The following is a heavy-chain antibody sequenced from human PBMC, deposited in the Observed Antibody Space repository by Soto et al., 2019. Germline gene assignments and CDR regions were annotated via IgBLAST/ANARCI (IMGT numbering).Heavy chain of an antibody. CDR1: GFTFSSNG. V-gene: IGHV3-48*01. CDR3: ARLLTEKSTATVDY. Sequence: PGGSLRLSCAASGFTFSSNGMNWVRQAPGKGLEWISYITSSGGSTMYYADSVKGRFTISRDNSENTLYLQMNSLRAEDTAVYYCARLLTEKSTATVDYWGQGTLVTVSS. CDR2: ITSSGGSTM. J-gene: IGHJ4*02. D-gene: IGHD6-6*01.